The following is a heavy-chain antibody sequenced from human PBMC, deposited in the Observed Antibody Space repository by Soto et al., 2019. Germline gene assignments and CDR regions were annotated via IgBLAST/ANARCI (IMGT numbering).Heavy chain of an antibody. D-gene: IGHD2-2*01. V-gene: IGHV3-11*01. CDR3: ARGHQYFHP. Sequence: PGGFLRLSCAAAGFNFSDYYMSWVRQAPGKGLECISYITRSGDIMYYADSVKGRFTISRDNAKNSLYLQMNSLGADDTAVYYCARGHQYFHPWGQGTLVTVPS. CDR1: GFNFSDYY. CDR2: ITRSGDIM. J-gene: IGHJ1*01.